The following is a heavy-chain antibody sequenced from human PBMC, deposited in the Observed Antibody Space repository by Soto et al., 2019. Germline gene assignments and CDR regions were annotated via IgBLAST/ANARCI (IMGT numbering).Heavy chain of an antibody. D-gene: IGHD3-22*01. CDR1: GYTFTSYG. J-gene: IGHJ2*01. Sequence: VKVSFKASGYTFTSYGISWVRQAPGQGLEWMGWISAYNGNTNYAQKLQGRVTMTTDTSTSTAYMELRSLRSDDTAVYYCAGGNYYDSSGSNNWYFDLWGRGTLVTVSS. V-gene: IGHV1-18*04. CDR2: ISAYNGNT. CDR3: AGGNYYDSSGSNNWYFDL.